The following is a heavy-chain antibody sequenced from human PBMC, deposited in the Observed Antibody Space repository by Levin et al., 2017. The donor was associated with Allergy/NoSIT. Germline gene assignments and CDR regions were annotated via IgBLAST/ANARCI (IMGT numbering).Heavy chain of an antibody. CDR3: AREEYYYDSSGDHRTFDY. V-gene: IGHV6-1*01. Sequence: SETLSLTCAVSGDSVSSNSAAWNWIRQSPSRGLEWLGRTYYRSKWYNDYAVSVKSRITINPDTSKNQFSLQLNSVTPEDTAVYYCAREEYYYDSSGDHRTFDYWGQGTLVTVSS. CDR1: GDSVSSNSAA. CDR2: TYYRSKWYN. J-gene: IGHJ4*02. D-gene: IGHD3-22*01.